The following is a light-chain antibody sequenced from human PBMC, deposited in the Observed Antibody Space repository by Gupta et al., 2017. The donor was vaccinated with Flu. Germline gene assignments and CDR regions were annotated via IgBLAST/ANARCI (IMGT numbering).Light chain of an antibody. CDR3: QVWDTSTDHWL. CDR2: DDD. J-gene: IGLJ3*02. CDR1: NIGSET. Sequence: SFVLTQPPSVSVAPGQTANIACGGDNIGSETVHWYQPKPGQAPGLVLNDDDFRPPGIPERFSGSKSGNTATPTISRVEAGDEADYYCQVWDTSTDHWLFGGGTILTVL. V-gene: IGLV3-21*02.